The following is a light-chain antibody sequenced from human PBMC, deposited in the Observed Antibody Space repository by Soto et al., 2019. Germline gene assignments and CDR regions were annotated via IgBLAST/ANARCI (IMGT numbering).Light chain of an antibody. Sequence: QSALTQPASVSASPGQSITISCTGTSSDVGGYKFVSWYQHHPGKAPELMIYEVNNRPSGVSNRFSGSKSGNTASLTISGLQPEDEADYYCLSYTSANTRVFGGGTQLTVL. CDR1: SSDVGGYKF. V-gene: IGLV2-14*01. J-gene: IGLJ3*02. CDR2: EVN. CDR3: LSYTSANTRV.